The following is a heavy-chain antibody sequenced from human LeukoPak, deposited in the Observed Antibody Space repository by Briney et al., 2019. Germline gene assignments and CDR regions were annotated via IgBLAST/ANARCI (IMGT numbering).Heavy chain of an antibody. CDR1: GFTFSSYG. Sequence: GGSLRLSCAASGFTFSSYGMTWVCQAPGKGLEWVSAISGSGGTTYYADSVKGRFTISRDNSKNTLYLQMNSLRAEDTAVYYCAKGSGGDCFDYWGQGTLVTVSS. D-gene: IGHD1-26*01. CDR2: ISGSGGTT. J-gene: IGHJ4*02. V-gene: IGHV3-23*01. CDR3: AKGSGGDCFDY.